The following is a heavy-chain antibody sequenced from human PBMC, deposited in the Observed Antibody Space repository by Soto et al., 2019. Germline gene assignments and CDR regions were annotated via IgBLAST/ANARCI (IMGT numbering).Heavy chain of an antibody. CDR3: ARDPPVLRFLEWLPPPGYFDY. D-gene: IGHD3-3*01. V-gene: IGHV3-7*01. CDR1: GFTFSSYW. Sequence: GGSLRLSCAASGFTFSSYWMSWVRQAPGKGLEWVANIKQDGSEKYYVDSVKGRFTISRDNAKNSLYLQMNSLRAEDTAVYYCARDPPVLRFLEWLPPPGYFDYWGQGNLVTVS. CDR2: IKQDGSEK. J-gene: IGHJ4*02.